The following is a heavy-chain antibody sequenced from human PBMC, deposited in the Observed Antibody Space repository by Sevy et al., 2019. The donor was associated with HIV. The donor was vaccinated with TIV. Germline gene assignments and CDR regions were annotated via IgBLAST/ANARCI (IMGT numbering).Heavy chain of an antibody. D-gene: IGHD3-9*01. Sequence: ASVKVSCKASGFTFRTYIMHWVRQAPGQRPEWMGWIHGGNGNTEYPQKFQGRVTITRDTSASTTYTEVSSLRSEDTAVYYCVGSLEPAHYDILTGGWFDPWGQGTLVTVSS. CDR3: VGSLEPAHYDILTGGWFDP. V-gene: IGHV1-3*01. CDR1: GFTFRTYI. CDR2: IHGGNGNT. J-gene: IGHJ5*02.